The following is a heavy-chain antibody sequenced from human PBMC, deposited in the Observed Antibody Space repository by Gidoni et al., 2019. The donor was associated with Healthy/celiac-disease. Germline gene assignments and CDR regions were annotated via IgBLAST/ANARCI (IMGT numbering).Heavy chain of an antibody. J-gene: IGHJ4*02. D-gene: IGHD2-21*02. CDR2: IYTSGST. Sequence: QVQLQESGPGLVKPSQTLSLTCTVSGGSISSGSYYWSWIRQPAGKGLEWIGRIYTSGSTNYNPSLKSRVTISVDTSKNQFSLKLSSVTAADTAVYYCARSPVVTPSYYFDYWGQETLVTVSS. CDR1: GGSISSGSYY. V-gene: IGHV4-61*02. CDR3: ARSPVVTPSYYFDY.